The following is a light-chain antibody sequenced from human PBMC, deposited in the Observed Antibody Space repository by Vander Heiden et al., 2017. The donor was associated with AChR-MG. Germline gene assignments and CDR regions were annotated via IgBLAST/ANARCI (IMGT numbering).Light chain of an antibody. J-gene: IGLJ2*01. V-gene: IGLV3-21*04. CDR2: YDS. Sequence: SYVLTQPPSASVAPGQTARIPCRGHHIGSKSGHWYQQKPGQAPVLVIYYDSDRPSGIPERFSGSNSGNTATLTISRGEAGDEADYYCQVWDSSSDHWVFGGGTKLTVL. CDR3: QVWDSSSDHWV. CDR1: HIGSKS.